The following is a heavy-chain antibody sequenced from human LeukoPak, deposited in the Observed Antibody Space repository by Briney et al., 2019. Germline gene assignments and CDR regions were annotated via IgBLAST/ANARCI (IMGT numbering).Heavy chain of an antibody. CDR2: IFYSGST. CDR3: ARDNRYFDPSIYYYNGMDV. CDR1: GGSISSSSYY. Sequence: PSETLSLTFTVSGGSISSSSYYWGWIRQPPGKGLEWIGSIFYSGSTYYNPSLKSRLTISVDTSKNQFSLELSSVTAADTAVYYCARDNRYFDPSIYYYNGMDVWGQGTTVTVSS. D-gene: IGHD3-9*01. V-gene: IGHV4-39*07. J-gene: IGHJ6*02.